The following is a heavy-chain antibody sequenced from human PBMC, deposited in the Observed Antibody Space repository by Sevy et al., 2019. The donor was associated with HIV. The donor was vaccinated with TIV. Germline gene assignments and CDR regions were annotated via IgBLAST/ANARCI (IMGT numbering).Heavy chain of an antibody. V-gene: IGHV1-46*01. J-gene: IGHJ5*02. CDR3: AMGGYFDWLLSRNLFDP. Sequence: ASVKVSCKASGYTFTSYYMHWVRQAPGQGLEWMGIINPSGGSTSYAQKFQGRVAMTRDTSTSTVYMELSSLRSEDTAVYYCAMGGYFDWLLSRNLFDPWGQGTLVTVSS. CDR2: INPSGGST. CDR1: GYTFTSYY. D-gene: IGHD3-9*01.